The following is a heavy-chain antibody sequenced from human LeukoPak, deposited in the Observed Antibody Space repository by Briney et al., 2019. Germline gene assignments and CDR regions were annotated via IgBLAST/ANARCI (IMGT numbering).Heavy chain of an antibody. CDR3: AKVVLRYSGYNNLDY. Sequence: GGSLRLSCAASGFTFSSYAMSWVRQAPGKGLEWVSAISGSGGSTYYADSVKGRFTISRDNSKYTLYLQMNSLRAEDTAVYYCAKVVLRYSGYNNLDYWGQGTLVTVSS. D-gene: IGHD5-12*01. CDR1: GFTFSSYA. J-gene: IGHJ4*02. CDR2: ISGSGGST. V-gene: IGHV3-23*01.